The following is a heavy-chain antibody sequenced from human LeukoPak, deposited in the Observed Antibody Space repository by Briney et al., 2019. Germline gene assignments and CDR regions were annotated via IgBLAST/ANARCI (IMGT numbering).Heavy chain of an antibody. CDR2: ISSSGSTI. Sequence: GGSLRLSCAASGFTFSSYEMNWVRQAPGKGLEWVSYISSSGSTIYYADSVKGRFTISRDNSKNTLYLQMNSLRAEDTAVYYCASYPTGYYYDSSGPSYYWGQGTLVTVSS. V-gene: IGHV3-48*03. CDR3: ASYPTGYYYDSSGPSYY. D-gene: IGHD3-22*01. CDR1: GFTFSSYE. J-gene: IGHJ4*02.